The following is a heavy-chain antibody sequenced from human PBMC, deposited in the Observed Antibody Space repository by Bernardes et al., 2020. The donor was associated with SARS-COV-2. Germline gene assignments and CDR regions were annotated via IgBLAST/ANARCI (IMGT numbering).Heavy chain of an antibody. J-gene: IGHJ4*02. Sequence: LKVSCASSGFTLRSSWMHWVQKRPGKGLVWVYRISPDGTTTTYADSVKGRFAISRDNAKNALYLQMNNLGADDTAGYYCGRNLGGATYGYWGSWGQGALVTGSS. CDR3: GRNLGGATYGYWGS. V-gene: IGHV3-74*01. D-gene: IGHD3-16*01. CDR2: ISPDGTTT. CDR1: GFTLRSSW.